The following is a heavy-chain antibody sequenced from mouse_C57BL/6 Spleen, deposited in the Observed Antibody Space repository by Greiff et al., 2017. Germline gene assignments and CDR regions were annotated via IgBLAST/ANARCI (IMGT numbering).Heavy chain of an antibody. CDR3: ARRGITTVVADYFDY. D-gene: IGHD1-1*01. CDR1: GYTFTSYD. CDR2: IYPRDGST. Sequence: VKLQESGPELVKPGASVKLSCKASGYTFTSYDINWVKQRPGQGLEWIGWIYPRDGSTKYNEKFKGKATLTVDTSSSTAYMELHSLTSEDSAVYFCARRGITTVVADYFDYWGQGTTLTVSS. V-gene: IGHV1-85*01. J-gene: IGHJ2*01.